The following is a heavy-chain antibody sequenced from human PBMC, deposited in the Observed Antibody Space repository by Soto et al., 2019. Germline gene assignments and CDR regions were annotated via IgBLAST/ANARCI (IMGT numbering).Heavy chain of an antibody. Sequence: ASVMISYNASGHTSSSYAMHWVRQAPGQRLEWMGWINAGNGNTKYSQKFQGRVTITRDTSASTAYMELSSLRSEDTAVYYCARDLGGWPDYCGRG. CDR2: INAGNGNT. CDR3: ARDLGGWPDY. J-gene: IGHJ4*02. D-gene: IGHD2-15*01. CDR1: GHTSSSYA. V-gene: IGHV1-3*01.